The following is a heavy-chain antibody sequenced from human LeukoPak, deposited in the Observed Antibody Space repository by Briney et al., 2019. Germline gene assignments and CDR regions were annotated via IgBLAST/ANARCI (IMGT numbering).Heavy chain of an antibody. CDR3: ARRPRTAAHKLDY. CDR1: GGSFSGYY. V-gene: IGHV4-34*01. J-gene: IGHJ4*02. D-gene: IGHD6-25*01. Sequence: PSETLSLTCAVYGGSFSGYYWSWIRQPPGKGLEWIGEINHSGSTNYNPSLKSRVTISVDTSKNQFSLKLSSVTAADTAVYYCARRPRTAAHKLDYWGQGTLVTVSS. CDR2: INHSGST.